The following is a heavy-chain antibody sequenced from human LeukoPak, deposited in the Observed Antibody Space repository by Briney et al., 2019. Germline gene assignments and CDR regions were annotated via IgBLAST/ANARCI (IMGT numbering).Heavy chain of an antibody. CDR1: GSNFGNYY. J-gene: IGHJ4*02. D-gene: IGHD3-22*01. CDR3: ANSRDSSGYYYY. CDR2: IKHDGNWK. Sequence: GGSLRLSCAASGSNFGNYYVSWVRQAPGKGLEWVANIKHDGNWKFYADSVKGRFTVSRDNAEKSVYLHMSSLRAEDTAMYYCANSRDSSGYYYYWGQGTLVTVSS. V-gene: IGHV3-7*03.